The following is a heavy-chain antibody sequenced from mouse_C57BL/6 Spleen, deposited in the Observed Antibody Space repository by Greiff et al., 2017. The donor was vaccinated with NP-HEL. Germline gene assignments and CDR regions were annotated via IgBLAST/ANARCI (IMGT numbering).Heavy chain of an antibody. V-gene: IGHV1-15*01. Sequence: LQESGAELVRPGASVTLSCKASGYTFTDYEMHWVKQTPVHGLEWIGAIDPETGGTAYNQKFKGKAILTADKSSSTAYMELRSLTSEDSAVYYCTREGYYYGSIDYWGQGTTLTVSS. CDR2: IDPETGGT. CDR1: GYTFTDYE. CDR3: TREGYYYGSIDY. D-gene: IGHD1-1*01. J-gene: IGHJ2*01.